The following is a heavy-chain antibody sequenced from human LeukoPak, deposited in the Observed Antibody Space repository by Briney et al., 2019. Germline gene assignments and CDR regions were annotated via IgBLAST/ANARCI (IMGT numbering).Heavy chain of an antibody. CDR1: GFTFSNLW. V-gene: IGHV3-7*03. CDR2: IKQDGSEK. J-gene: IGHJ4*02. D-gene: IGHD6-13*01. CDR3: ATSTAAAGTD. Sequence: RGSLRLSCAASGFTFSNLWMSWVRQAPGKGLKWVANIKQDGSEKYYVDSVKGRFTISRDNAQNSLYLQMNSLRAEDTAIYYCATSTAAAGTDWGRGTLVTVSS.